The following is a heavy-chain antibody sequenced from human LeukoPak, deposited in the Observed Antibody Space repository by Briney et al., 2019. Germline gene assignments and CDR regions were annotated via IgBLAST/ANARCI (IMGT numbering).Heavy chain of an antibody. CDR1: GGTFSSYA. D-gene: IGHD3-22*01. V-gene: IGHV1-69*13. J-gene: IGHJ4*02. CDR2: IIPIFGTA. Sequence: ASVKVSCKASGGTFSSYAISWVRQAPGQGLEWMGGIIPIFGTANYAQKFQGRVTITADESTSTAYMELRSLRSDDTAVYYCARGSYYYDSSGYYWGQGTLVTVSS. CDR3: ARGSYYYDSSGYY.